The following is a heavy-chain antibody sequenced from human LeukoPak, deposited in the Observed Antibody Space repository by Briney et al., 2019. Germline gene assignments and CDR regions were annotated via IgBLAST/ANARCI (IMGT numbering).Heavy chain of an antibody. V-gene: IGHV3-30*04. CDR1: GFTFSSYA. D-gene: IGHD6-13*01. J-gene: IGHJ4*02. Sequence: PGGSLRLSCAASGFTFSSYAMHWVRQAPGKGLEWVAVISYDGSNKYYADSVKGRFTISRDNSKNTLYLQMNSLRAEDTAVYYCARGIVRDSSSCFDYWGQGTLVTVSS. CDR3: ARGIVRDSSSCFDY. CDR2: ISYDGSNK.